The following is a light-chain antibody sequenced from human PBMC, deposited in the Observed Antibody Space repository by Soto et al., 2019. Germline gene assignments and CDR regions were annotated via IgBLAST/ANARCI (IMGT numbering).Light chain of an antibody. CDR2: KAS. J-gene: IGKJ1*01. Sequence: DIQMTQSPSTLSASVGDRVTITCRASQSISSWLAWYQKKPGKAPTLLIYKASTLESGVPSRFSGSGAGTELTFIISSLQTDEFASYYCQKYNSNWTFGQGTKVEIK. CDR3: QKYNSNWT. V-gene: IGKV1-5*03. CDR1: QSISSW.